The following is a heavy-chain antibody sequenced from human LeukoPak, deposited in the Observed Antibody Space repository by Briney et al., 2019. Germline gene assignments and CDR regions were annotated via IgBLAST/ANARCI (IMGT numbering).Heavy chain of an antibody. V-gene: IGHV3-9*03. CDR1: GFTLDDYA. J-gene: IGHJ4*02. CDR3: AKSYGDYALDY. Sequence: GGSLRLSCAASGFTLDDYAMHWVRQAPGKGLEWVSGISWNSGSIGYAASVRGRFTISRDNAKNSLYLQMNSLRAEDMALYYCAKSYGDYALDYWGQGTLVTVSS. D-gene: IGHD4-17*01. CDR2: ISWNSGSI.